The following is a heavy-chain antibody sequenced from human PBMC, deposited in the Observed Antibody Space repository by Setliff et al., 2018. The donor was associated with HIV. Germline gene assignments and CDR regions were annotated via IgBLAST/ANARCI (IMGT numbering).Heavy chain of an antibody. V-gene: IGHV1-46*01. Sequence: APGQGLEWMGVINTSGGSAGYAEKFRGRVAMTRDTSTSTVYMDLRNLRSEDTAVYYCARNQGDSSGWYAGDYWGHGTLVTVSS. D-gene: IGHD6-19*01. CDR2: INTSGGSA. J-gene: IGHJ4*01. CDR3: ARNQGDSSGWYAGDY.